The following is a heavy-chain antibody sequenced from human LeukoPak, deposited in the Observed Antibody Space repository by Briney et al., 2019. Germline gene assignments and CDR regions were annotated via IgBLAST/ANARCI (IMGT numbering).Heavy chain of an antibody. CDR1: GGSISSYY. CDR3: ARRPLYYYDSSGYYRF. CDR2: IYYSGST. V-gene: IGHV4-59*12. D-gene: IGHD3-22*01. J-gene: IGHJ4*02. Sequence: KPSETLSLTCTVSGGSISSYYWSWIRQPPGKGLEWIGYIYYSGSTNYNPSLKSRVTISVDTSKKQITLKLTSVTAADTAVYYCARRPLYYYDSSGYYRFGGQGTLVTVSS.